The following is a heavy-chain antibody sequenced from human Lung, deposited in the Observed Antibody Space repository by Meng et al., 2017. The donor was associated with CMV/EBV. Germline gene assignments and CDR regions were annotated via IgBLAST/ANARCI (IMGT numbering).Heavy chain of an antibody. CDR2: IYYSGST. CDR1: GGSISSSSYY. V-gene: IGHV4-39*01. J-gene: IGHJ4*02. Sequence: SETLSLXCTVSGGSISSSSYYWGWIRQPPGKGLEWIGSIYYSGSTYYNPSLKSRVTISVDTSKNQFSLKLSSVTAADTAVYYCARPIYSSSSVDYWDQGTLVTVSS. D-gene: IGHD6-6*01. CDR3: ARPIYSSSSVDY.